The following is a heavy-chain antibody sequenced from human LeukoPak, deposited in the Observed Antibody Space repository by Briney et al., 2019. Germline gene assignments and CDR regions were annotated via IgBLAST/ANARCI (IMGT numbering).Heavy chain of an antibody. D-gene: IGHD2-21*02. CDR3: AREIAVGVVVTAHSGAFDI. CDR1: GFTVSSNY. V-gene: IGHV3-11*04. Sequence: PGGSLRLSCAASGFTVSSNYMSWVRQAPGKGLEWVSYISSSGSTIYYADSVKGRFTISRDNAKNSLYLQMNSLRAEDTAVYYCAREIAVGVVVTAHSGAFDIWGQGTMVTVSS. CDR2: ISSSGSTI. J-gene: IGHJ3*02.